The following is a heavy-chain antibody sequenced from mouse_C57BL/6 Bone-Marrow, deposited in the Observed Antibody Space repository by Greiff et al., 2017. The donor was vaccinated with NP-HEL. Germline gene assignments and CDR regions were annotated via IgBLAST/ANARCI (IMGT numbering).Heavy chain of an antibody. J-gene: IGHJ1*03. Sequence: EVHLVESGGGLVQPGGSLKLSCAASGFTFSDYYMYWVRQTPEKRLEWVAYISNGGGSTYYPDTVKGRFTISRDNAKNTLYLQMSRLKSEDTAMYYCARHEGENGNWYFDVWGTGTTVTVSS. CDR2: ISNGGGST. V-gene: IGHV5-12*01. CDR3: ARHEGENGNWYFDV. CDR1: GFTFSDYY. D-gene: IGHD1-1*01.